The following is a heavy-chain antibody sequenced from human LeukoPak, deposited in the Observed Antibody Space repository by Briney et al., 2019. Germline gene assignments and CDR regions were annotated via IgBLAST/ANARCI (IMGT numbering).Heavy chain of an antibody. CDR2: ISSNGGST. J-gene: IGHJ4*02. V-gene: IGHV3-64*01. Sequence: GGSLRLSCAASGFTFSSYAMHWVRQAPGKGVEYVSAISSNGGSTYYANSVKGRFTISRDNSKNTLYLQIGSLRAEDMAVYYCARRYSSGWSLDYWGQGTLVTVSS. D-gene: IGHD6-19*01. CDR3: ARRYSSGWSLDY. CDR1: GFTFSSYA.